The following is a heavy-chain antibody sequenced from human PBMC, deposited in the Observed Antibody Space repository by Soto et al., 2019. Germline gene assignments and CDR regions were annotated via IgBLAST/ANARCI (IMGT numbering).Heavy chain of an antibody. D-gene: IGHD1-26*01. V-gene: IGHV6-1*01. CDR1: GDSVSSNSAA. Sequence: SQTLSLTCVISGDSVSSNSAACNWIRQSPSRGLEWLGRTYYRSKWYNDYAVSVRSRIRINPDTSKNQFSLQLNSVTPDDTAVYYCARLHGRIVGTIKGWFDPWGQGTLVTVSS. J-gene: IGHJ5*02. CDR3: ARLHGRIVGTIKGWFDP. CDR2: TYYRSKWYN.